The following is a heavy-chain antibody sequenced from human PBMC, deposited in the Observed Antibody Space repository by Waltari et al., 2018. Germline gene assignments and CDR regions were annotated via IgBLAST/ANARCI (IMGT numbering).Heavy chain of an antibody. V-gene: IGHV1-69*10. J-gene: IGHJ4*02. D-gene: IGHD3-10*01. CDR2: IIPILGIA. CDR3: ARWAVGGGNLRGISNLWFRELSPFDY. Sequence: QVQLVQSGAEVKKPGSSVKVSCKASGGTFSSYAISWVRQAPGQGLEWMGGIIPILGIANYAQKFRGRVTITADKSTSTAYMELSSLRSEDTAVYYCARWAVGGGNLRGISNLWFRELSPFDYWGQGTLVTVSS. CDR1: GGTFSSYA.